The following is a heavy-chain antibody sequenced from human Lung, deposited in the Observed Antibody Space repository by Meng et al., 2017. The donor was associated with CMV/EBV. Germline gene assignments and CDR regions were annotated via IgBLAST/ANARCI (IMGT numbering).Heavy chain of an antibody. V-gene: IGHV4-30-4*01. Sequence: QVQLQEPGPGPVKPSPTPSLTCPVSDGFTTSDDYYWSWIRQPPGKGLEWIGYIHYSGTTYYNPSLKSRIAISLDTSKNQFSLNLNSVTAADAAVYYCARDSPGGYGYFDSWGQGTLVTVSS. CDR1: DGFTTSDDYY. CDR2: IHYSGTT. J-gene: IGHJ4*02. CDR3: ARDSPGGYGYFDS. D-gene: IGHD5-12*01.